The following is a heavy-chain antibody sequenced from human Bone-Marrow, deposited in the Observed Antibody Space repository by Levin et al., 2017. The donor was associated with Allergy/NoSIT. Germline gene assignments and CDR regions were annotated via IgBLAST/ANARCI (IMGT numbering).Heavy chain of an antibody. J-gene: IGHJ6*02. CDR1: GFTVSSNY. D-gene: IGHD2-2*01. Sequence: PGESLKISCAASGFTVSSNYMSWVRQAPGKGLEWVSVIYSGGSTYYADSVKGRFTISRDNSKNTLYLQMNSLRAEDTAVYYCARVAHCSSRDNRYYYYGMDVWGQGTTVTVSS. CDR3: ARVAHCSSRDNRYYYYGMDV. CDR2: IYSGGST. V-gene: IGHV3-53*01.